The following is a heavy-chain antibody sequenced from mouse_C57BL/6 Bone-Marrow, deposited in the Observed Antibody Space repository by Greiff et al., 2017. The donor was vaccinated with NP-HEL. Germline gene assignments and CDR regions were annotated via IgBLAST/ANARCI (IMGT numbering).Heavy chain of an antibody. D-gene: IGHD1-1*01. J-gene: IGHJ3*01. V-gene: IGHV1-26*01. Sequence: VQLQQSGPELVKPGASVKISCKASGYTFTDYYMNWVKQSPGKSLEWIGDINPNNGVTSYKQKFKGKATLTVDKSSSTVYLELRSLTSEDSAVYYCARGELLWFAYWGQGTLVTVSA. CDR1: GYTFTDYY. CDR2: INPNNGVT. CDR3: ARGELLWFAY.